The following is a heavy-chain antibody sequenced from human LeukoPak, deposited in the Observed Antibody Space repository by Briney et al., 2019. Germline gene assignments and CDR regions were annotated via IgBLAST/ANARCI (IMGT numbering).Heavy chain of an antibody. D-gene: IGHD4-17*01. CDR3: ARLRDTVTSASDY. V-gene: IGHV3-21*01. J-gene: IGHJ4*02. CDR2: ISSSGGYI. CDR1: GFSIKAYS. Sequence: GGSLRLSCAASGFSIKAYSMTWVRQAPGKGLEWVSTISSSGGYIYYADSVKGRFTISRDTAKNSLYLQMNSLRVEDTAVYNCARLRDTVTSASDYWGQGTLVTVSS.